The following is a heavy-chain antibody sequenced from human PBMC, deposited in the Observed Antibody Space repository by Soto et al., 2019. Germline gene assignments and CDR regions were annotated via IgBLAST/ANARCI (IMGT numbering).Heavy chain of an antibody. J-gene: IGHJ4*02. V-gene: IGHV3-74*01. Sequence: EVQLVESGGDLVQRGGSLRLSCAASGFPFSSYWMHWVRHTPGKGLYWVARISGDGVTTYYADSLTVRFTVSRYNDKNTMSLKISGLRAEDTAVYYCAREYYGLLTGYYTDYWGQGTLVSVSS. D-gene: IGHD3-9*01. CDR3: AREYYGLLTGYYTDY. CDR2: ISGDGVTT. CDR1: GFPFSSYW.